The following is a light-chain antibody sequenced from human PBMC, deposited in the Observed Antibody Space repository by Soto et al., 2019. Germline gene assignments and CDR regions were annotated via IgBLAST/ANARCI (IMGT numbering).Light chain of an antibody. V-gene: IGKV3-20*01. J-gene: IGKJ1*01. Sequence: EIVLTQSPGTLSLSPGERATLSYRASQTVPGNYLAWLQHKPGQAPRLLIYGASSRAIGIPDRFSGSGSGTDFTLTISRLEPEDCAVYYCQQYTTPPWTLGQGTKVETK. CDR1: QTVPGNY. CDR3: QQYTTPPWT. CDR2: GAS.